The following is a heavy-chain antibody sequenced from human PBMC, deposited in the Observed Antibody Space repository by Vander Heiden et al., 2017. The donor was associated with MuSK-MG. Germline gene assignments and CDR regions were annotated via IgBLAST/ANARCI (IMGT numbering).Heavy chain of an antibody. CDR2: IYSGGST. CDR1: GFTVSSNY. CDR3: ARTVVVPAAADY. D-gene: IGHD2-2*01. Sequence: EVQLVASGGGLVQPRGSLRLSCSASGFTVSSNYMSWVRQAPGKGLEWDSVIYSGGSTYYADSVKGRFTISRDNSKNTLYLQMNSLRAEDTAVYYCARTVVVPAAADYWGQGTLVTVSS. J-gene: IGHJ4*02. V-gene: IGHV3-66*01.